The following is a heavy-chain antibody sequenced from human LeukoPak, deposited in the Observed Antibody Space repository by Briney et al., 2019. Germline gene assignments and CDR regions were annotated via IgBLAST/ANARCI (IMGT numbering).Heavy chain of an antibody. CDR2: INPSGGST. CDR1: GYTFTSYY. V-gene: IGHV1-46*03. J-gene: IGHJ4*02. D-gene: IGHD3-3*01. Sequence: ASVKVSCKASGYTFTSYYMHWVRQAPGRGLEWIGMINPSGGSTSYAQKFQGRVTMTRDTSTSTVYMELSSLRSEDTAVYYCASARGLRFLEWALGYWGQGTLVTVSS. CDR3: ASARGLRFLEWALGY.